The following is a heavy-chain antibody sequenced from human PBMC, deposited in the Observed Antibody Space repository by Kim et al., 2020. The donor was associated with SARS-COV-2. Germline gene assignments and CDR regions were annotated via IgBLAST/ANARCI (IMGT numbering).Heavy chain of an antibody. CDR2: ISRDGGDT. Sequence: GGSLRLSCDTSGFNFDAYAIHWVRLVPGKGLEWVSLISRDGGDTYYVDSVKGRFTISRDSSKKSVFLQMNSLRSDDTALYYCVQGRQWLIINWGQGTQVTVSS. CDR1: GFNFDAYA. V-gene: IGHV3-43*02. J-gene: IGHJ4*02. CDR3: VQGRQWLIIN. D-gene: IGHD6-19*01.